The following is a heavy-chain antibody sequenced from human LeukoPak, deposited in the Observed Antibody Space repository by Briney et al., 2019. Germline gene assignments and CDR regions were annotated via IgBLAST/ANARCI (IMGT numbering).Heavy chain of an antibody. CDR2: INHSGST. CDR3: VTYYFDSSGPKKNY. J-gene: IGHJ4*02. D-gene: IGHD3-22*01. CDR1: GGSFSGYY. Sequence: SETLSLTCAVYGGSFSGYYWSWIRQPPGKGLEWIGEINHSGSTNYNPSLKSRVSISVDTSKNQFSLKLSSVTAADTAVYYCVTYYFDSSGPKKNYWGQGTLVTVSS. V-gene: IGHV4-34*01.